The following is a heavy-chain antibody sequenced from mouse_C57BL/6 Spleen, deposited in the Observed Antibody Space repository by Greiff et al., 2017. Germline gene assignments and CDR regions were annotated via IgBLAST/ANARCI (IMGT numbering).Heavy chain of an antibody. V-gene: IGHV1-82*01. Sequence: VKLVESGPELVKPGASVKISCKASGYAFSSSWMNWVKQRPGKGLEWIGRIYPGDGDTNYNGKFKGKATLTADKSSSTAYMQLSSLTSEDSAVYFCVNWDGGFFDYWGQGTTLTVSS. CDR3: VNWDGGFFDY. J-gene: IGHJ2*01. D-gene: IGHD4-1*01. CDR1: GYAFSSSW. CDR2: IYPGDGDT.